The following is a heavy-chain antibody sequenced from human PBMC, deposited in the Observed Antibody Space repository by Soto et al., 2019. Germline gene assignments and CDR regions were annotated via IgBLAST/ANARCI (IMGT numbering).Heavy chain of an antibody. D-gene: IGHD2-21*02. CDR2: IYWDDDK. J-gene: IGHJ6*02. CDR1: GFSLSTGGVG. V-gene: IGHV2-5*02. CDR3: AHSRCGGDCLQSYSSHYYYGLDV. Sequence: QITLKESGPTLVKPTQTLTLTCTFSGFSLSTGGVGVGWIRQPPGKALERLALIYWDDDKRYSPSLKSRLTITKDTSKNQVVLTVTNMDPVDTATYYCAHSRCGGDCLQSYSSHYYYGLDVWGQGTTVTVSS.